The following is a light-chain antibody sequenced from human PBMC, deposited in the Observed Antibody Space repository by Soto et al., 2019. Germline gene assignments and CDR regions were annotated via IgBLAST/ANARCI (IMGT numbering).Light chain of an antibody. Sequence: QSAPTQPPSASGSPGQSVTFSCTGTSSDVGGYNYVSWYQQYPGKATKLMIYEVYKRPSGVPDRFSGSKSGNTASLTVSGLQPEDEADYYCSAYAGSSTWVFGGGTKLTVL. V-gene: IGLV2-8*01. J-gene: IGLJ2*01. CDR2: EVY. CDR1: SSDVGGYNY. CDR3: SAYAGSSTWV.